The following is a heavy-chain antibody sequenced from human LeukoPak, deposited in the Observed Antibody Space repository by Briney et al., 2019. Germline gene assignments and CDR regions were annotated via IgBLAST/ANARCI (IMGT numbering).Heavy chain of an antibody. V-gene: IGHV3-23*01. Sequence: GGSLRLSCAASGITFSSYAMSWVRQAPGKGLEWVSAISGSGGSTYYADSVKGRFTISRDNSKNTLYLQMNSLRAEDTAVYYCAKSPSITMIVVVMLDYWGQGTLVTVSS. J-gene: IGHJ4*02. CDR2: ISGSGGST. D-gene: IGHD3-22*01. CDR3: AKSPSITMIVVVMLDY. CDR1: GITFSSYA.